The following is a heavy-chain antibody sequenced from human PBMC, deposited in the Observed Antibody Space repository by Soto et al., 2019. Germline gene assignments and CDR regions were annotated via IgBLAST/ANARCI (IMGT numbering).Heavy chain of an antibody. J-gene: IGHJ6*02. Sequence: QVQLQESGPGLVKPSETLSLTCSVPGGSVRDLNYYWTWIRQPPGKGLEWIGCVYYTGSKDYNPSLNSRVTISLDSSKNQFSLNLSSVTAADTAVYYCARHAMGARHSYYGMDVWGPGATVTVSS. CDR1: GGSVRDLNYY. D-gene: IGHD6-6*01. CDR3: ARHAMGARHSYYGMDV. V-gene: IGHV4-61*01. CDR2: VYYTGSK.